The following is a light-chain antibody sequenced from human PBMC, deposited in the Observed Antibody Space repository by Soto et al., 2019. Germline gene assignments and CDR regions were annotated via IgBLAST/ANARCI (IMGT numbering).Light chain of an antibody. CDR2: AAS. Sequence: DIQMTQSPSSVSASLGDRVTITCRASQDISSWLAWYQQRPGKAPKLLIYAASNLQSGVPSRFSGSGSGTDFTLSINSLQSEDFATYYSHQDTSFPFTFGPGTIVDVK. CDR1: QDISSW. V-gene: IGKV1-12*01. CDR3: HQDTSFPFT. J-gene: IGKJ3*01.